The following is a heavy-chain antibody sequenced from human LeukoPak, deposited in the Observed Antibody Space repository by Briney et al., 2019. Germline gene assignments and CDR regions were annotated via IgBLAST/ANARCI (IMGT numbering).Heavy chain of an antibody. Sequence: GGSLRLSCAASGFSFNTYGMHWVRQAPGKGLEWVAFIRYDGSNRFYADSVRGRFTISRDNSKNTLYLQIDSLRAEDTAVYYCAKEGPYDFWSGHASAFDIWGQGTKVTVSS. J-gene: IGHJ3*02. V-gene: IGHV3-30*02. CDR1: GFSFNTYG. CDR3: AKEGPYDFWSGHASAFDI. D-gene: IGHD3-3*01. CDR2: IRYDGSNR.